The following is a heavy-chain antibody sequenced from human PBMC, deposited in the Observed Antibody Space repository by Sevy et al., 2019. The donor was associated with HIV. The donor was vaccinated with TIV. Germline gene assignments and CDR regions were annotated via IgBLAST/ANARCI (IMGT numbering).Heavy chain of an antibody. CDR2: IYHSGST. J-gene: IGHJ6*02. V-gene: IGHV4-4*02. CDR1: GGSISSSNW. CDR3: ARALTYYGSGRSYYYYGMDV. D-gene: IGHD3-10*01. Sequence: SETLSLTCAVSGGSISSSNWWSWVRQPPAKGLEWIGEIYHSGSTNYNPSLKSRVTISVDKSKNQFSLKLSSVTAADTAVYYCARALTYYGSGRSYYYYGMDVWGQGTTVTVSS.